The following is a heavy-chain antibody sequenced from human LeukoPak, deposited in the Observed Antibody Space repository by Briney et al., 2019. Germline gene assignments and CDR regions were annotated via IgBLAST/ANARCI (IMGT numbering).Heavy chain of an antibody. D-gene: IGHD3-22*01. CDR1: GGTFSSYA. CDR3: ARDYYDSSGYYYTFDY. V-gene: IGHV1-69*13. CDR2: IIPIFGTA. Sequence: SVKVSCKASGGTFSSYAISWVRQAPGQGLEWMGGIIPIFGTANYAQKFQGRVTITADESTSTAYMELSSLRSEDTAVYYCARDYYDSSGYYYTFDYWGQGTLVTVSS. J-gene: IGHJ4*02.